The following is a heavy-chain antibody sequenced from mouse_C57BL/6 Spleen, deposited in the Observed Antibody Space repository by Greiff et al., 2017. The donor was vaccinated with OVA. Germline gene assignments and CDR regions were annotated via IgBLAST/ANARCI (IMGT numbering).Heavy chain of an antibody. CDR3: AVGGYYGTFFAY. J-gene: IGHJ3*01. CDR2: INPSNGGT. D-gene: IGHD1-1*01. V-gene: IGHV1-53*01. Sequence: QVQLQQPGTELVKPGASVKLSCKASGYTFTSYWMHWVKQRPGQGLEWIGNINPSNGGTNYNEKFKSKATLHVDKSSSTAYMQLSSLTSEDSAVYYCAVGGYYGTFFAYWGQGTLVTVSA. CDR1: GYTFTSYW.